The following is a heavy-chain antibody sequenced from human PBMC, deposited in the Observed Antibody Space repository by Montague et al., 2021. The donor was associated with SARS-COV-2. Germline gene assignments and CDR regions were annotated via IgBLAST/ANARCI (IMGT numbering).Heavy chain of an antibody. CDR3: GRVILSANYNPFDC. Sequence: SETLSLTCTVSGGSISSYHHYWGWIRQPPGKGLEWIGAMYYSGSTWLNPSLKSRVTISVDTSKNQLSLNLRSVTAADTAVYFCGRVILSANYNPFDCWGPGTLVTVSS. D-gene: IGHD4/OR15-4a*01. J-gene: IGHJ4*02. V-gene: IGHV4-39*07. CDR1: GGSISSYHHY. CDR2: MYYSGST.